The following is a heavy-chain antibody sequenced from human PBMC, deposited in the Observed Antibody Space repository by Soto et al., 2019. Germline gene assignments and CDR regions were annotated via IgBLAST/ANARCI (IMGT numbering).Heavy chain of an antibody. CDR2: IKQDGSEK. CDR3: GMGSYPFDY. D-gene: IGHD1-26*01. Sequence: EVQLVESGGGLVQPGGSLRLSCAASGFTFSNYWMCWVRQAPGKGLEWVATIKQDGSEKYYVDSVKGRFTISKDNANNSLYLKMNRLSADATAVYYCGMGSYPFDYWGQGTLVTVSS. CDR1: GFTFSNYW. V-gene: IGHV3-7*01. J-gene: IGHJ4*02.